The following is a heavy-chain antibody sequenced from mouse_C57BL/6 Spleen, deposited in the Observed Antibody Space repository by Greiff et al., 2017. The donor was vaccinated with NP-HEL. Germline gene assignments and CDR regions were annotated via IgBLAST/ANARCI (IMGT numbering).Heavy chain of an antibody. D-gene: IGHD2-4*01. Sequence: VQLQQSGPELVKPGASVKIPCKASGYTFTDYNMDWVKQSHGKSLEWIGDINPNNGGTIYNQKFKGKATLTVDKSSSTAYMELRSLTSEDTAVYYCAREGSTMITKGFAYWGQGTLVTVSA. CDR3: AREGSTMITKGFAY. J-gene: IGHJ3*01. V-gene: IGHV1-18*01. CDR2: INPNNGGT. CDR1: GYTFTDYN.